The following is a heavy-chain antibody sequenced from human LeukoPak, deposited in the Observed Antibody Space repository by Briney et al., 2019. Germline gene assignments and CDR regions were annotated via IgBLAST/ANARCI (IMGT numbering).Heavy chain of an antibody. D-gene: IGHD2-2*01. CDR3: AKEGIPLWCSSTSCYDYYYYMDV. Sequence: GGSLRLSCAASGFTFSSYGMNWVRQAPGKGLEWVSSISGSGDNTYYADSVKGRFTISRDNSKNTLYLQMNSLRAEDTAVYYCAKEGIPLWCSSTSCYDYYYYMDVWGKGTTVTVSS. J-gene: IGHJ6*03. CDR1: GFTFSSYG. CDR2: ISGSGDNT. V-gene: IGHV3-23*01.